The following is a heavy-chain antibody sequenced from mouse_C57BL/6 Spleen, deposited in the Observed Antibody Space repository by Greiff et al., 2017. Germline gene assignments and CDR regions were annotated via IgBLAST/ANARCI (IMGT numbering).Heavy chain of an antibody. CDR3: ARGLGFAY. V-gene: IGHV1-80*01. D-gene: IGHD3-1*01. CDR1: GYAFSSYW. J-gene: IGHJ3*01. CDR2: IYPGDGDT. Sequence: VQLQQSGAELVKPGASVKISCKASGYAFSSYWLNWVQQRPGKGLEWIGHIYPGDGDTNYNGTFKGQVTLTADKSSSTAYMQLSSLTSEDSAVYVCARGLGFAYWGQGTLVTVSA.